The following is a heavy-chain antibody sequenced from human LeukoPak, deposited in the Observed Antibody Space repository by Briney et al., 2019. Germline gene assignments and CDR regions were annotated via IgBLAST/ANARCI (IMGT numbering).Heavy chain of an antibody. CDR3: ALLAVASDFDY. V-gene: IGHV3-48*03. CDR2: IASSGTPR. J-gene: IGHJ4*02. D-gene: IGHD6-19*01. Sequence: GGSLRLSCAVSGFPFSIYEMNWVRQAPGKGLEWVSNIASSGTPRYYADSVKGRFSISRDNAKNSLYLQMNSLRVEDTAVYYCALLAVASDFDYWGQGALVTVSS. CDR1: GFPFSIYE.